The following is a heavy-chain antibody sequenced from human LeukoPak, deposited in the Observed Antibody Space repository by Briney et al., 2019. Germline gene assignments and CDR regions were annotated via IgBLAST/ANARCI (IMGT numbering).Heavy chain of an antibody. CDR3: ARESVGIDY. V-gene: IGHV3-23*01. CDR1: GFSSSSYW. CDR2: ISGSGGST. Sequence: SGGSLRLSCVASGFSSSSYWMTWVRQAPGKGLEWASAISGSGGSTYYADSVKGRFTISRDNSKNTLYLQMNSLRAEDTAVYYCARESVGIDYWGQGTLVTVSS. J-gene: IGHJ4*02. D-gene: IGHD4-23*01.